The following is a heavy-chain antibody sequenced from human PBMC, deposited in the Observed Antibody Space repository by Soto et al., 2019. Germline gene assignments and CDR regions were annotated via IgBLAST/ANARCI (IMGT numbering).Heavy chain of an antibody. CDR2: ISYDGNKE. Sequence: QVQLVESGGGVVQPGRSLRLSCSASGFIFGTYGMDWVRQAPGKGLEWVALISYDGNKEFYADSVKGRFTISRDKSRNTLYLHMKSLKPEDTAMYYCAKETATSVDYYYFYGLDVWGPGTTVSVSS. D-gene: IGHD1-1*01. CDR1: GFIFGTYG. J-gene: IGHJ6*02. V-gene: IGHV3-30*18. CDR3: AKETATSVDYYYFYGLDV.